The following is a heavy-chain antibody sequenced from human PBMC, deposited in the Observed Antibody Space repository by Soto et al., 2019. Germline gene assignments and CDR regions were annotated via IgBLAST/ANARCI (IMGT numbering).Heavy chain of an antibody. D-gene: IGHD4-17*01. Sequence: QVQLVESGGGVVQPGRSLRLSCATSGFTFSSYAMHWVRQAPGKGVEWVAVISNDGNKKYYADSVKGRFTISRDNSKNTLYLQMNSLRPEETAVYYCARVATVVTPPSDYWGQGTLVTVSS. CDR2: ISNDGNKK. V-gene: IGHV3-30-3*01. CDR1: GFTFSSYA. J-gene: IGHJ4*02. CDR3: ARVATVVTPPSDY.